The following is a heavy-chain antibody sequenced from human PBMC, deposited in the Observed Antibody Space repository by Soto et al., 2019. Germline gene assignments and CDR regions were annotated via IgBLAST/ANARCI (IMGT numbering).Heavy chain of an antibody. D-gene: IGHD3-22*01. V-gene: IGHV4-34*01. J-gene: IGHJ6*02. CDR2: INHSGST. Sequence: QVQLQQWGAGLLKPSETLSLTCAVYGGSFSGYYWSWIRQPPGKGLEWIGEINHSGSTNYNPSLKSRVTISVDXXKXQXXLKLSSVTAADTAVYYCARASRGYFNYYYYYGMDVWGQGTTVTVSS. CDR3: ARASRGYFNYYYYYGMDV. CDR1: GGSFSGYY.